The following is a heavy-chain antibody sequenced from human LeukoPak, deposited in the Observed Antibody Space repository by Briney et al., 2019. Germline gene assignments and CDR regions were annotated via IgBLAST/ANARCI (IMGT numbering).Heavy chain of an antibody. CDR2: INHSGST. D-gene: IGHD3-10*01. V-gene: IGHV4-34*01. J-gene: IGHJ4*02. CDR1: DGSFSGYY. Sequence: SETLSLTCAVYDGSFSGYYWSWIRQPPGKGLEWIGEINHSGSTNYNPSLKSRVTISVDTSKNQFSLKLSSVTAADTAVYYCARDPHNGSGSYSHYWGQGTLVTVSS. CDR3: ARDPHNGSGSYSHY.